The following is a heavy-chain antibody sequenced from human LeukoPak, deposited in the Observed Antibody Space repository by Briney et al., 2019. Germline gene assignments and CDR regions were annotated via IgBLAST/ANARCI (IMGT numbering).Heavy chain of an antibody. CDR3: ARIRCGHSGSVCYNH. CDR1: DESFSGYY. CDR2: INYSGST. V-gene: IGHV4-34*01. J-gene: IGHJ1*01. D-gene: IGHD3-9*01. Sequence: SETLSLTCAVSDESFSGYYWNWIRQPPGRGLEWIGEINYSGSTQYHPSLKSRVSMSVDKSKKQVSLKLSSVTVADTAVYYCARIRCGHSGSVCYNHWGLGTLVTVSS.